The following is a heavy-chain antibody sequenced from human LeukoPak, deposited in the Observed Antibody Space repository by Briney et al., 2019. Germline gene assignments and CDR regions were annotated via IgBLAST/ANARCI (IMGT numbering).Heavy chain of an antibody. Sequence: SETLSLTCAVYGGSFSGYYWSWIRQPPGKGLEWIGEINHSGGTNYNPSLKSRVTISVDTSKNQFSLKLSSVTVADTAVYYCARGLRYSSSWSPFNYWGQGTLVTVSS. CDR3: ARGLRYSSSWSPFNY. CDR2: INHSGGT. V-gene: IGHV4-34*01. D-gene: IGHD6-13*01. CDR1: GGSFSGYY. J-gene: IGHJ4*02.